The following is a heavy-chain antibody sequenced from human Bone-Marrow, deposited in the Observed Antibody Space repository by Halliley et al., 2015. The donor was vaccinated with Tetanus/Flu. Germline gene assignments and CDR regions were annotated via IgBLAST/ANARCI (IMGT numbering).Heavy chain of an antibody. CDR2: SNK. J-gene: IGHJ3*02. V-gene: IGHV3-30-3*02. CDR3: ANPMPGPYCSNPDCQTGVGFDI. D-gene: IGHD2-2*01. Sequence: SNKYYSDAVKGRFIISRDNSKNTLYLQMNGLRTEYTAVYYCANPMPGPYCSNPDCQTGVGFDIWGQGTMVTVSS.